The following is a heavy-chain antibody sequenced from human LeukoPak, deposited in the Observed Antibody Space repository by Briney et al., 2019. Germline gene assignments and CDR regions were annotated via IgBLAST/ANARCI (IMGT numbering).Heavy chain of an antibody. CDR1: GGSFSDYY. J-gene: IGHJ3*02. Sequence: SETLSLTCAVYGGSFSDYYWTWIRQPPGKGLEWIGEINHSGSTNYNPSLKSRVTISVDTSKNQFSLKLSSVTAADTAVYYCARGPYYYDSMDAFDIWGQGTMVTVPS. CDR3: ARGPYYYDSMDAFDI. V-gene: IGHV4-34*01. CDR2: INHSGST. D-gene: IGHD3-22*01.